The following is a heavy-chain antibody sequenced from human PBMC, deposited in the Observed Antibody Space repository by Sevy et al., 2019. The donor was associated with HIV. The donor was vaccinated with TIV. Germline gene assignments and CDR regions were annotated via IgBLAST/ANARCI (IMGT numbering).Heavy chain of an antibody. CDR2: MNPDSGRS. CDR1: GYSLNSYD. D-gene: IGHD6-13*01. Sequence: ASVKVSCKASGYSLNSYDINWVRQATGQGLEWMGWMNPDSGRSGYSPRFQGRVTMTTNTSIDTAYMELRSLRSEDSAVYYCARADLDSSTFFYYYGMDVWGQGTTVTVSS. V-gene: IGHV1-8*01. J-gene: IGHJ6*02. CDR3: ARADLDSSTFFYYYGMDV.